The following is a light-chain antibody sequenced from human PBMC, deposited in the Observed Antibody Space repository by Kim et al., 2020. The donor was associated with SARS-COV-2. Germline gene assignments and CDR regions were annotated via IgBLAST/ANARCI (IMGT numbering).Light chain of an antibody. CDR3: QQYNNWPPIT. J-gene: IGKJ5*01. Sequence: SPGERATLSCRPSHSDSDNLAWYQQKSGQAPRLLIYGASTRATGIPARCSGSGSGTEFTLNISSLQSEDFAVYYCQQYNNWPPITFGQGTRLEIK. CDR2: GAS. V-gene: IGKV3-15*01. CDR1: HSDSDN.